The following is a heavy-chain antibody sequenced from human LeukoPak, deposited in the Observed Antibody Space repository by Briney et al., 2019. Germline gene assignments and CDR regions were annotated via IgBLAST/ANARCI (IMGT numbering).Heavy chain of an antibody. J-gene: IGHJ4*02. D-gene: IGHD1-14*01. CDR3: ATLTGTTDIDY. Sequence: GGSLRLSCAASGFTFSSYAMHWVRQAPGKGLEWVAVISYDGSNKYYADSVKGRFTISRDNSKNTLYLQMNSLRAEDTAVYYCATLTGTTDIDYWGQGTLVTVSS. CDR1: GFTFSSYA. V-gene: IGHV3-30*04. CDR2: ISYDGSNK.